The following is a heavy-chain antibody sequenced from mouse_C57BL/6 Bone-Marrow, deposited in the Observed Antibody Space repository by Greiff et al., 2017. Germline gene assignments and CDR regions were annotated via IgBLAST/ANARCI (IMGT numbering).Heavy chain of an antibody. D-gene: IGHD2-4*01. J-gene: IGHJ4*01. CDR3: SEDSAVYYCACSYDYDAVGYAMDY. CDR1: YTFSRRVH. CDR2: GQGLEWIG. Sequence: QVQLQQPGPELARPWASVKISCQAFYTFSRRVHFAIRDTNYWMQWVKQRPGQGLEWIGAIDPGNGDTSYNQKFKGNATLTADKASSTAYMQLISLTSEDSAVYYCACSYDYDAVGYAMDYWGQGTSVTVSS. V-gene: IGHV1-87*01.